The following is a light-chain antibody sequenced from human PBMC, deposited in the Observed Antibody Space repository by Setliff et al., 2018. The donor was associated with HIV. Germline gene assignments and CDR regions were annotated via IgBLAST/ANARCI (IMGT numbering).Light chain of an antibody. CDR1: SSNIGSNY. Sequence: KRGTISCSGSSSNIGSNYVFWYQYLPGTTPKLLIYKNNQRPLGIPDRFSGSKSGTSASLAISGLRSEDEAEYYCATWDDSLSGQVFGGGTKVTVL. V-gene: IGLV1-47*01. CDR2: KNN. J-gene: IGLJ3*02. CDR3: ATWDDSLSGQV.